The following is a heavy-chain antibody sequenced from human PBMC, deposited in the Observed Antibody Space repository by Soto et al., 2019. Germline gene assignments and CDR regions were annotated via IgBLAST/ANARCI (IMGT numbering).Heavy chain of an antibody. Sequence: PGGSLRLSCAASGFTFSTYSMNWVRQAPGKGLEWVSYISSSSSTIYYTDSVKGRFTISRDNAKNSLYLQMNSLRAEDTAVYYCARDIYSGSYLPDYWGQGTLVTVSS. CDR3: ARDIYSGSYLPDY. CDR2: ISSSSSTI. D-gene: IGHD1-26*01. J-gene: IGHJ4*02. V-gene: IGHV3-48*01. CDR1: GFTFSTYS.